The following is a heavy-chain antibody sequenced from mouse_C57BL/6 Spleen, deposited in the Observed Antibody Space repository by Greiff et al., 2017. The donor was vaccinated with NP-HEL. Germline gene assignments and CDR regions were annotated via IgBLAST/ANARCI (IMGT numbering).Heavy chain of an antibody. CDR3: TTTYYSNYGPWCAY. V-gene: IGHV14-4*01. D-gene: IGHD2-5*01. Sequence: EVQLQQSGAELVRPGASVKLSCTASGFNIKDDYMHWVKQRPEQGLEWIGWIDPENGDTEYASKFQGKATITADTSSNTAYLQLSSLTSEDTAVYYCTTTYYSNYGPWCAYWGQGTLVTVSA. J-gene: IGHJ3*01. CDR1: GFNIKDDY. CDR2: IDPENGDT.